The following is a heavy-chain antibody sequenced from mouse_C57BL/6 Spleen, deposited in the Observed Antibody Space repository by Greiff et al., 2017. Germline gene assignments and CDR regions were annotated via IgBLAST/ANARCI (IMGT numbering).Heavy chain of an antibody. CDR2: INPSNGGT. D-gene: IGHD1-1*01. CDR1: GYTFTSYW. V-gene: IGHV1-53*01. J-gene: IGHJ4*01. Sequence: QVQLQQPGTELVKPGASVKLSCKASGYTFTSYWMHWVKQRPGQGLEWIGNINPSNGGTNYNEKFKSKATLTVDKSSSTAYMQLSSLTSEDSAVYYCARPITTVVAPYAMDYWGQGTSVTVAS. CDR3: ARPITTVVAPYAMDY.